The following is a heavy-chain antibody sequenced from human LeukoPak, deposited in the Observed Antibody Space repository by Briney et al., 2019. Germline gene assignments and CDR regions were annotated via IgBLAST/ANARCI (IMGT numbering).Heavy chain of an antibody. CDR3: ARDYLEYGDYGHGT. V-gene: IGHV1-69*06. D-gene: IGHD4-17*01. CDR1: GGTFSSYA. J-gene: IGHJ5*02. CDR2: IIPIIGTA. Sequence: ASVKVSCKASGGTFSSYAISWVRQAPGQGLEWMGGIIPIIGTANNAQKFQGRVTITADKSTSTAYMELSSLRSEDTAVYYCARDYLEYGDYGHGTWGQGTPVTVSS.